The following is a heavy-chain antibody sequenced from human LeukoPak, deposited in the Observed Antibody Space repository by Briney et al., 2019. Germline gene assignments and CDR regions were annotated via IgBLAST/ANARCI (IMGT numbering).Heavy chain of an antibody. CDR2: INHSGST. CDR1: GGSFSGYY. J-gene: IGHJ2*01. D-gene: IGHD2-2*02. CDR3: ARYTVRRHFDL. Sequence: SETLSLTCAVYGGSFSGYYWSWIRQPPGKGLEWIGEINHSGSTNYNPSLKSRVTISVDTSKNQFSLKLSSVTAADTAVYYCARYTVRRHFDLWGRGTLVTVSS. V-gene: IGHV4-34*01.